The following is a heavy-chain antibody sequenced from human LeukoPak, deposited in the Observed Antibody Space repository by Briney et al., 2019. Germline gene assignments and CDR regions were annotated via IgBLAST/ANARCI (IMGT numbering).Heavy chain of an antibody. CDR1: GFTFSSYA. J-gene: IGHJ4*02. CDR3: QGNFDY. CDR2: ISYDGSNK. V-gene: IGHV3-30*04. Sequence: GGSLRLSCAASGFTFSSYAMHWVRQAPGKGLEWVAVISYDGSNKYYADSVKGRFTISRDNSKNTLYLQMNSLRAEDTAVYYCQGNFDYWGQGTLVTVSS.